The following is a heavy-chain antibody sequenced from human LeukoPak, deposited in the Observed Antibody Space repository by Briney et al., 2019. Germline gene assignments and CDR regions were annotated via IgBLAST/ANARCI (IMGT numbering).Heavy chain of an antibody. V-gene: IGHV3-33*08. CDR3: ARDFERGIAVAGIDY. Sequence: GGSLRLSCAASGFTFSSYEMNWVCQAPGKGLEWVAVIWYDGSNKYYADSVKGRFTISRDNSKNTLYLQMNSLRAENTAVYYCARDFERGIAVAGIDYWGQGTLVTVSS. CDR2: IWYDGSNK. D-gene: IGHD6-19*01. J-gene: IGHJ4*02. CDR1: GFTFSSYE.